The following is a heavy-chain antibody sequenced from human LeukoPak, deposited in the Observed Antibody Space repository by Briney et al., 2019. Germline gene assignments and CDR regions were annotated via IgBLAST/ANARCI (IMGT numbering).Heavy chain of an antibody. CDR1: GGSISSYY. Sequence: SETLSLTCTVSGGSISSYYWSWIRQPPGKGLEWIGYIYYSGSANYNPSLKSRVTTSVDTSKNQFSLKLSSVTAADTAVYYCARGDYYDRYAFDIWGQGTMVTVSS. CDR3: ARGDYYDRYAFDI. J-gene: IGHJ3*02. CDR2: IYYSGSA. D-gene: IGHD3-22*01. V-gene: IGHV4-59*01.